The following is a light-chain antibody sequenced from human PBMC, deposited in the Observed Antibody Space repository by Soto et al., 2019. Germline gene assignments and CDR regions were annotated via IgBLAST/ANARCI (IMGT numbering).Light chain of an antibody. J-gene: IGKJ1*01. V-gene: IGKV4-1*01. CDR2: WAS. CDR3: QQYYSTPRT. CDR1: QSVLYSSNNKNY. Sequence: DIVMTQSPDSLAVSLGERATINCKSSQSVLYSSNNKNYLAWYQQKPGQPPKLLIYWASTRESGVPDRFSGSGSGTAFTLTISSLQAEDVAVYYCQQYYSTPRTFGHGTKVEIK.